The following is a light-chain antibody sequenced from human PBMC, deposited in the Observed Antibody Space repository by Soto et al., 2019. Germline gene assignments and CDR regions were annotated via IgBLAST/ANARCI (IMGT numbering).Light chain of an antibody. Sequence: DIQMTQSPSSLSASVGDRVTITCQASQDISNYLNWYQQKPGKAPRLLIYDASNLETGVPSRFSGSGSGTDFTFTISSLQLEEIATYYCQQYDNLPYTVGQGTKLEIK. J-gene: IGKJ2*01. CDR1: QDISNY. CDR3: QQYDNLPYT. V-gene: IGKV1-33*01. CDR2: DAS.